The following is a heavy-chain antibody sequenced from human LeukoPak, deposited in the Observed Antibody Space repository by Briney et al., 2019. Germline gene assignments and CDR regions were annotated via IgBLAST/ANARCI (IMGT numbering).Heavy chain of an antibody. CDR2: ISGSGAST. V-gene: IGHV3-23*01. J-gene: IGHJ4*02. CDR3: AKDVGKWESLHFFDY. Sequence: GGSLRLSCLTSGFTFSTNAMSWVRQAPGKGLEWISGISGSGASTYCADSVTGRFTISRDNSRNTLYLQMNSLRGDDTAVYYCAKDVGKWESLHFFDYWGQGTLVTVSS. CDR1: GFTFSTNA. D-gene: IGHD1-26*01.